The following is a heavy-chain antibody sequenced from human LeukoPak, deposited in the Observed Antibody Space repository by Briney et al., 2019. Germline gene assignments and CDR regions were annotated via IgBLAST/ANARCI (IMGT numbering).Heavy chain of an antibody. D-gene: IGHD1-1*01. J-gene: IGHJ6*03. V-gene: IGHV3-21*01. CDR3: ATTRAPSNGRVLYYMDV. CDR2: IISSSSHM. CDR1: GFTFSSYS. Sequence: PGESLRLSCAASGFTFSSYSMNWVRQAPGEGLEWVSSIISSSSHMYYADSVKGRFTISRDNAKNSLYLQMNSLRAEDTAVYYCATTRAPSNGRVLYYMDVWGKGTTVTVSS.